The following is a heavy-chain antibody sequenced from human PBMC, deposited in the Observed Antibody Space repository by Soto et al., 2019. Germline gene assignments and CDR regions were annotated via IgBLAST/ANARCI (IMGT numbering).Heavy chain of an antibody. D-gene: IGHD3-10*01. CDR2: IYSDSGT. CDR1: GFTVSENY. J-gene: IGHJ4*02. Sequence: GGSLRLSCSASGFTVSENYMSWVRQAPGKGLEWVSIIYSDSGTDYADSVKGRFTISRDNSKSTLYLQMNSLKDEDTAVYYCARPRGAVGTFLDYWGQGTLVTVSS. CDR3: ARPRGAVGTFLDY. V-gene: IGHV3-66*04.